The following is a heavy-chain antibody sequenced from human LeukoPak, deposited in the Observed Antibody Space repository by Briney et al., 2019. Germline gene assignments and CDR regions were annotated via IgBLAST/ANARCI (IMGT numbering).Heavy chain of an antibody. J-gene: IGHJ6*03. V-gene: IGHV4-59*01. CDR3: ARPQRYCSGGSCPPYCMDV. D-gene: IGHD2-15*01. CDR1: GGSISSYY. Sequence: SETLSLTCTVSGGSISSYYWSWIRQPPGKGLEWIGYIYYSGSTNYNPSLKSRVTISVDTSKNQFSLKLSSVTAADTAVYYCARPQRYCSGGSCPPYCMDVWGKGTTVTVSS. CDR2: IYYSGST.